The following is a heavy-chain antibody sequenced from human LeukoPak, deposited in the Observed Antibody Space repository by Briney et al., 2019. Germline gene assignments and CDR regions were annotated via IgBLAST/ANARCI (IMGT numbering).Heavy chain of an antibody. CDR1: GYSFTSYW. CDR2: IYPGDSDT. CDR3: ACQYYYGSGSYYYFDY. V-gene: IGHV5-51*01. Sequence: SGESLKISCKGSGYSFTSYWIGWVRQMPGKGLEWMGIIYPGDSDTRYSPSFQGQGTISADKSISTAYLQWSSLKASDTAMYYCACQYYYGSGSYYYFDYWGQGTLVTVSS. J-gene: IGHJ4*02. D-gene: IGHD3-10*01.